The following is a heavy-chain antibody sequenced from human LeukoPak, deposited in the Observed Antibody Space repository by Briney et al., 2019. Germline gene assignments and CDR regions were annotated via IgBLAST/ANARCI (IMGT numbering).Heavy chain of an antibody. CDR3: ARDYGSGYGMDV. Sequence: ASVKVSCKASGYTFTAYYMHWVRQAPGQGLDWMGWINPNSGGTNYAQNFQGRVTMTRDTSISTAYMELSRLRSDDTALYYCARDYGSGYGMDVWGQGTTVTVSS. D-gene: IGHD3-10*01. V-gene: IGHV1-2*02. CDR1: GYTFTAYY. J-gene: IGHJ6*02. CDR2: INPNSGGT.